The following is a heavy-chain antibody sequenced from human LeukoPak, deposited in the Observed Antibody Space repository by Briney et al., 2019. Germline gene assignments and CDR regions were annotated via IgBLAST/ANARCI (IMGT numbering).Heavy chain of an antibody. D-gene: IGHD1-14*01. CDR1: GGSISSGGYS. CDR3: ARVVNRALYFDY. V-gene: IGHV4-30-2*01. CDR2: IYHSGST. Sequence: PSETLSLTCAVSGGSISSGGYSWSWIRQPPGKGLEWIGYIYHSGSTYYNPSLKSRVTTSVDRSKNQFSLKLSSVTAADTAVHYCARVVNRALYFDYWGQGTLVTVSS. J-gene: IGHJ4*02.